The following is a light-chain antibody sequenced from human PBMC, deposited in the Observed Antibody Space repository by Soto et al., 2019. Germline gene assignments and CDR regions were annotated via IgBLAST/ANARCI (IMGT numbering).Light chain of an antibody. Sequence: EIVLTQSPGTLSLSPGERATLSCRASQSVSSIYLAWYEQKPGQTPRLLMFGASSRATGIPDRISGSGSGTDFTLTIIRLEPEDFSLYYCQQFGSSPFTFGQGTRLEIK. CDR1: QSVSSIY. CDR2: GAS. J-gene: IGKJ5*01. V-gene: IGKV3-20*01. CDR3: QQFGSSPFT.